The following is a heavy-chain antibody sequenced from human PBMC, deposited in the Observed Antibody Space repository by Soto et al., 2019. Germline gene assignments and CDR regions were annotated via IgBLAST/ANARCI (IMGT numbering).Heavy chain of an antibody. CDR2: ISAYNGNT. CDR1: GYTFTSYG. V-gene: IGHV1-18*04. Sequence: QVQLVQSGAEVKKPGASVKVSCKASGYTFTSYGISWVRQAPGQGLEWMGWISAYNGNTKYAQKXQXXXTXXTDTSTSTAYMELRSLRSDDTAVYYCASDPQIFDYWGQGTLVTVSS. J-gene: IGHJ4*02. CDR3: ASDPQIFDY.